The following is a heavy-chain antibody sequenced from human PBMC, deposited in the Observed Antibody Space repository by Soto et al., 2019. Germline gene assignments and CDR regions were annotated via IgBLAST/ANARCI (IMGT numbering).Heavy chain of an antibody. CDR3: ARIKLVDFFFINVDVYDMDV. CDR2: ISSDSRYI. CDR1: GFTFSSYA. J-gene: IGHJ6*02. D-gene: IGHD2-15*01. V-gene: IGHV3-21*05. Sequence: GGSLRLSCAASGFTFSSYAMSWVRQAPGKGLEWVSDISSDSRYIYYGDSGKGRFTISRDNARNSVYLQMNSLRDEDTAVYYCARIKLVDFFFINVDVYDMDVWGQGTPVIVSS.